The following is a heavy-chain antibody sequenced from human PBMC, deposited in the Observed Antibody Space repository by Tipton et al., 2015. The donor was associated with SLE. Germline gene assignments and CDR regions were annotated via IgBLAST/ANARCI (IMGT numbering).Heavy chain of an antibody. V-gene: IGHV3-20*04. D-gene: IGHD3-3*01. J-gene: IGHJ3*02. CDR1: GFTFDDYG. CDR3: ARDHGPTSGSGAFDI. Sequence: SLRLSCAASGFTFDDYGMSWVRQAPGKGLEWVSGINWNGGSTGYADSVKGRFTISRDNAKNSLYLQMNSLRAEDTALYYCARDHGPTSGSGAFDIWGQGTMATVSS. CDR2: INWNGGST.